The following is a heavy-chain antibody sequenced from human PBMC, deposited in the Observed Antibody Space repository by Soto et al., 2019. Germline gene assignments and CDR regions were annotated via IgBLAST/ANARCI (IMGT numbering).Heavy chain of an antibody. D-gene: IGHD6-19*01. Sequence: SETLSLTCSVSGGSISSSSYKWGWIHQPPGKSLEWIGNIFYSGSTYYNPSLKSRVTLSVDTSKNQFSLTLSSVTAADTAVYYCAGYAAVAGILDYWGQGTLVTVSS. J-gene: IGHJ4*02. CDR3: AGYAAVAGILDY. V-gene: IGHV4-39*01. CDR2: IFYSGST. CDR1: GGSISSSSYK.